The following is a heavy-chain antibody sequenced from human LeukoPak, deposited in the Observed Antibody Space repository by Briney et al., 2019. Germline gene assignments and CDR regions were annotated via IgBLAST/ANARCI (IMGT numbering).Heavy chain of an antibody. V-gene: IGHV4-59*08. CDR2: IYYSGST. CDR3: ARHSRPYGGVDY. J-gene: IGHJ4*02. Sequence: PSETLSLTCTVSGGSISSYYWSWLRQPPGKGLEWIGYIYYSGSTNYNPSLKSRVTISVDTSKNQFSLKLSSVTAADTAVYYCARHSRPYGGVDYWGQGPLVTVSS. CDR1: GGSISSYY. D-gene: IGHD4-23*01.